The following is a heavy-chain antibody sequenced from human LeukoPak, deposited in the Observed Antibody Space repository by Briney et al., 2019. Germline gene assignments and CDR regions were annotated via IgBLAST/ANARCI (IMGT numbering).Heavy chain of an antibody. D-gene: IGHD2-15*01. CDR1: GGSISSYY. V-gene: IGHV4-59*01. J-gene: IGHJ3*02. CDR2: ISYSGST. Sequence: ETLSLTCTVSGGSISSYYWTWVRQPPGKGLEWIGYISYSGSTNYNPSLTSRGTISVDTSKNQFSLKLSSVTAADTAVYYCARDHRYCSGSSCYSDAFDIWGQGTVVTVSS. CDR3: ARDHRYCSGSSCYSDAFDI.